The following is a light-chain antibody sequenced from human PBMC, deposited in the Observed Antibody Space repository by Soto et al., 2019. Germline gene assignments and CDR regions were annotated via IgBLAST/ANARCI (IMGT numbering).Light chain of an antibody. CDR3: QHYNSYGT. V-gene: IGKV1-5*03. J-gene: IGKJ1*01. CDR2: NAS. Sequence: DIQMTQSRATLSASVGDRVTITCRASQTISSWLAWYQQRPGKAPKLLIYNASSLESGVPSRCSGSGSVTEFTLTISSLQPDDFATYYCQHYNSYGTFGQGTK. CDR1: QTISSW.